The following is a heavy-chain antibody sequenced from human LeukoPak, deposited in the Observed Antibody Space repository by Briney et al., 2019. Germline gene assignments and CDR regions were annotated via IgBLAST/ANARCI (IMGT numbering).Heavy chain of an antibody. CDR3: ARGSFDGSGYYLFDY. J-gene: IGHJ4*02. CDR1: GGSISTNY. V-gene: IGHV4-4*07. D-gene: IGHD3-22*01. CDR2: IYNGGNT. Sequence: SETLSLTCTVSGGSISTNYWSWIRRPAGKGLEWIGRIYNGGNTNYSPSLESRVTMSADTSKNQFSLKLSSVTAADTAVYYCARGSFDGSGYYLFDYWGQGTLVTVSS.